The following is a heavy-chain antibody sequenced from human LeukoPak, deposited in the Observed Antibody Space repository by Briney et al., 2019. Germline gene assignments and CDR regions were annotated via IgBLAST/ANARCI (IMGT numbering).Heavy chain of an antibody. CDR1: GGSISSYY. J-gene: IGHJ4*02. CDR2: IYYSGST. V-gene: IGHV4-59*01. D-gene: IGHD2-2*02. Sequence: PSETLSLTCTVSGGSISSYYWSWIRQPPGKGLEWIGYIYYSGSTNYNPSLKSRVTISVDTSKNQFSLKLSSVTAADTAVYYCARGWPATAILGYWGQGTLVTVSS. CDR3: ARGWPATAILGY.